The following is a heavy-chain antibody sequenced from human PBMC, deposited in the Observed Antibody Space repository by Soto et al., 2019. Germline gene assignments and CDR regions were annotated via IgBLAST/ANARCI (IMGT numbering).Heavy chain of an antibody. CDR1: GYTFTSYG. CDR3: ARDEESIAAAGTFDY. J-gene: IGHJ4*02. CDR2: ISAYNGNT. Sequence: ASVKVSCKASGYTFTSYGISWVRQAPGQGLEWMGWISAYNGNTNYAQKLQGRVTMTTDTSTSTAYMELRSLRSDDTAVYYCARDEESIAAAGTFDYWGQGTLVTVSS. V-gene: IGHV1-18*01. D-gene: IGHD6-13*01.